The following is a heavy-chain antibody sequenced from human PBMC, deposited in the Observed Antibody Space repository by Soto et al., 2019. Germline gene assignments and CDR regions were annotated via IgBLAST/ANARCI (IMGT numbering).Heavy chain of an antibody. Sequence: ASVKVSCKXSGYTFTSYAMHWVRQAPGQRLEWMGWINAGNGNTKYSQKFQGRVTITRDTSASTAYMELSSLRSEDTAVYYCARDLLGVGGDYWGQGTLVTVSS. CDR2: INAGNGNT. CDR1: GYTFTSYA. J-gene: IGHJ4*02. D-gene: IGHD3-16*01. CDR3: ARDLLGVGGDY. V-gene: IGHV1-3*01.